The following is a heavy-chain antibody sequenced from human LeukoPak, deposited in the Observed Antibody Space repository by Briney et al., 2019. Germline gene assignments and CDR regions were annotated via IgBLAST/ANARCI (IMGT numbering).Heavy chain of an antibody. CDR2: IYYTGST. J-gene: IGHJ4*02. D-gene: IGHD3-3*01. Sequence: SETLSLTCTVSGGSISSYYWSWIRQPPGKGLEWIGYIYYTGSTDHNPSLKSRVAISVDTSKNQFSLKLSSVTAADTAVYYCARGNYDFWSGYYTTYYFDYWGQGTLVTVSS. CDR3: ARGNYDFWSGYYTTYYFDY. V-gene: IGHV4-59*01. CDR1: GGSISSYY.